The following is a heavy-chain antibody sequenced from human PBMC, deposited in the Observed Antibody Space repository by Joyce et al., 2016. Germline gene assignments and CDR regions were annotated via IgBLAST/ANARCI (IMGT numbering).Heavy chain of an antibody. V-gene: IGHV3-21*02. D-gene: IGHD3-22*01. Sequence: EVQLVESGGGLVKPGGSLRISCAASGFTFSTSSMSWFRRAPGKGLECVSAISSDSTYIFNADSGKGRFTVSRDNAKNSLYLQMNSLRAEDTAVFFCARGGIVYDYSMDLWGQGTTVTVSS. CDR1: GFTFSTSS. CDR2: ISSDSTYI. CDR3: ARGGIVYDYSMDL. J-gene: IGHJ6*02.